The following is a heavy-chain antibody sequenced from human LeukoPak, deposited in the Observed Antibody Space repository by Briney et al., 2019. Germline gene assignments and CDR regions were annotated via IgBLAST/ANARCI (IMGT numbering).Heavy chain of an antibody. CDR1: GGSISSYH. D-gene: IGHD2-2*01. J-gene: IGHJ5*02. CDR3: ANGGYCSVTSCYPKWFDP. Sequence: SETLSLTCTVPGGSISSYHWSWIRQPPGKGLEWIGYIYHSGSTNYNPSLKSRVTMSVDTSKNQFSLKLRSVTAADTAVYYCANGGYCSVTSCYPKWFDPWGQGTLVTVSS. CDR2: IYHSGST. V-gene: IGHV4-59*01.